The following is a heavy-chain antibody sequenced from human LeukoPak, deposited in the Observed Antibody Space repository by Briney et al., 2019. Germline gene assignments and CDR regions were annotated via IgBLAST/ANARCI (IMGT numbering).Heavy chain of an antibody. CDR1: GGSISRYY. Sequence: PSETLSLTCTVSGGSISRYYWSWIRQPAGKGLELIGRIYTSGSTNYNPSLKSRVTMSVDTSKNQFSLKLSSVTAADTAVYYCARDINSGYDSGFDYWGQGTLVTVSS. J-gene: IGHJ4*02. CDR2: IYTSGST. V-gene: IGHV4-4*07. D-gene: IGHD5-12*01. CDR3: ARDINSGYDSGFDY.